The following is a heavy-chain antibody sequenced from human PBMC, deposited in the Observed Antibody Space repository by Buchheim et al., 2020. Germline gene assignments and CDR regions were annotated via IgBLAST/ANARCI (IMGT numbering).Heavy chain of an antibody. CDR1: GFTFSSYE. CDR2: ISSSGRTI. D-gene: IGHD2-21*02. V-gene: IGHV3-48*03. J-gene: IGHJ4*02. CDR3: ARDSTYCGGDCSLDY. Sequence: EVQLVESGGGLVQPGGSLRLSCAASGFTFSSYEMNWVRQAPGRGLEWVSYISSSGRTIYYADSVKGRCTISRDNAKNSLYLQMNSLRAEDTAVYYCARDSTYCGGDCSLDYWGQGTL.